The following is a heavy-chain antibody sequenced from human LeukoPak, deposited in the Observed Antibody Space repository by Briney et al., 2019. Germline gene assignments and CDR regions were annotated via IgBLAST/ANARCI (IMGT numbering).Heavy chain of an antibody. V-gene: IGHV1-69*01. CDR3: ARDNSGYDSRYFDY. D-gene: IGHD5-12*01. CDR1: GGTFSSYA. J-gene: IGHJ4*02. CDR2: IIPIFGTA. Sequence: SVKVSCKASGGTFSSYAIGWVRQAPGQGLEWMGGIIPIFGTANYAQKFQGRVTITADESTSTAYMELSSLRSEDTAVYYCARDNSGYDSRYFDYWGQGTLVTVSS.